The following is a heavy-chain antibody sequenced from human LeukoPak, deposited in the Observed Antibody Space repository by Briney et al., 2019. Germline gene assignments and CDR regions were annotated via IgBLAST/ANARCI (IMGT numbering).Heavy chain of an antibody. Sequence: PGGSLRLSCAASGFTFSSYSMNWVRQAPGKGLEWVSYISSSGSTIYYADSVKGRFTISRDNAKNSLYLQMNSLRAEDTAVYYCARDEQNAFDIWGQGTMVTVSS. CDR1: GFTFSSYS. D-gene: IGHD6-13*01. CDR3: ARDEQNAFDI. CDR2: ISSSGSTI. V-gene: IGHV3-48*04. J-gene: IGHJ3*02.